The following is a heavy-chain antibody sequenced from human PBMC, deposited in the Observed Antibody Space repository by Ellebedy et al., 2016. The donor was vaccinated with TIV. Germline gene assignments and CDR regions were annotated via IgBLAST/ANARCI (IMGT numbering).Heavy chain of an antibody. D-gene: IGHD2-21*02. Sequence: GSLRLXXTVSDGSVSSGSYYWSWIRQPPGKGLEWIGYIYYSGSTNYNPSLKSRVTISVDTSKNQFSLKLSSVTAADTAVYYCARDVVVTAIRYYYYGMDVWGQGTTVTVSS. CDR1: DGSVSSGSYY. CDR2: IYYSGST. J-gene: IGHJ6*02. CDR3: ARDVVVTAIRYYYYGMDV. V-gene: IGHV4-61*01.